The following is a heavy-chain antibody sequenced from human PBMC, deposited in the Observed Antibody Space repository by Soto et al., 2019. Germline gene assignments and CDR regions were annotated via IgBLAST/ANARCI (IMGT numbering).Heavy chain of an antibody. CDR1: GFTFDDYA. D-gene: IGHD6-6*01. CDR2: ISWNSGSI. V-gene: IGHV3-9*01. J-gene: IGHJ6*02. CDR3: AKNTIPSIAARPDYGVDV. Sequence: PGGSLRLSCAASGFTFDDYAMHWVRQAPGKGLEWVSGISWNSGSIGYADSVKGRFTISRDNAKNSLYLQMNSLRAEDTALYYCAKNTIPSIAARPDYGVDVWGQGTTVTVSS.